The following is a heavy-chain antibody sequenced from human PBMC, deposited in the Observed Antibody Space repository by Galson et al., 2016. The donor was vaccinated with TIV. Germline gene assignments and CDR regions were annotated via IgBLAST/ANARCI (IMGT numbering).Heavy chain of an antibody. J-gene: IGHJ4*02. CDR1: GNTFISYA. V-gene: IGHV1-69*13. CDR2: IISMFGTT. Sequence: SVKVSCKASGNTFISYAVTWVRQAPGQGLEWMGGIISMFGTTNYAQKFQGRVTITADESTGTAYMELSSLRSDETAMYYCARTANLKHYYDSTSYYPFWGQGTLVTVSS. D-gene: IGHD3-22*01. CDR3: ARTANLKHYYDSTSYYPF.